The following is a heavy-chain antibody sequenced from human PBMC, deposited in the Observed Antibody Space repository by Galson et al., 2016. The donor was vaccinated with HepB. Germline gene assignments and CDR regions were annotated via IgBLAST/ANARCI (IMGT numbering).Heavy chain of an antibody. V-gene: IGHV5-10-1*01. CDR2: IDPSDSYI. D-gene: IGHD5-12*01. Sequence: QSGAEVKKPGESLRISCQISGYSFTSYWVSWVRQMPGKGLEWMGRIDPSDSYIDYSLSFEPHATISADKSISTAYLQWNSLKASDTAMYHCSISRATKLDPWGQGTLVTVSS. CDR1: GYSFTSYW. CDR3: SISRATKLDP. J-gene: IGHJ5*02.